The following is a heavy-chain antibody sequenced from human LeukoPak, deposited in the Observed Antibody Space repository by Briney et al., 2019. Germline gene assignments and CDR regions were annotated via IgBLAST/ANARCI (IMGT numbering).Heavy chain of an antibody. D-gene: IGHD5-18*01. J-gene: IGHJ4*02. Sequence: PSETLSLTCAVYGGSFSGYYWSWIRQPPGKGLEWIGEINHGGSTNYNPSLKSRVTISVDTSKNQFSLKLSSVTAADTAVYYCARDTARITWGQGTLVTVSS. CDR2: INHGGST. CDR3: ARDTARIT. CDR1: GGSFSGYY. V-gene: IGHV4-34*01.